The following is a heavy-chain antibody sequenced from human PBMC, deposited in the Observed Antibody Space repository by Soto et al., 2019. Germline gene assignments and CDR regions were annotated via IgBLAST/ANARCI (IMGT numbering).Heavy chain of an antibody. V-gene: IGHV3-21*01. CDR1: GFDFYYYN. CDR2: ISGTGINI. CDR3: ARERVVNYTDYYFDD. Sequence: EVQLVESGGGLVEPGGSLRLSCAASGFDFYYYNMNWVRQAPGRGLEWVSSISGTGINIHFADSVKGRFVISRDNAKTSLYLQMNSLRPEDTAVYYCARERVVNYTDYYFDDWGHGTLVTVSS. D-gene: IGHD3-16*02. J-gene: IGHJ4*01.